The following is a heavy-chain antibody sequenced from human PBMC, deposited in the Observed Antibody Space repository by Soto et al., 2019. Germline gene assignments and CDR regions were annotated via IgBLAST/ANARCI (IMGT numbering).Heavy chain of an antibody. CDR3: ARHPLVRWLPPPLYDY. CDR2: IDPSDSYT. Sequence: EVQLVQSGAEVKKPGESLRISCKGSGYSFTSYWISWVRQMPGKGLEWMGRIDPSDSYTNYSPSFQGHVTISADKSISTAYLQWSSLKASDTAMYYCARHPLVRWLPPPLYDYWGQGTLVTVSS. J-gene: IGHJ4*02. D-gene: IGHD6-19*01. CDR1: GYSFTSYW. V-gene: IGHV5-10-1*03.